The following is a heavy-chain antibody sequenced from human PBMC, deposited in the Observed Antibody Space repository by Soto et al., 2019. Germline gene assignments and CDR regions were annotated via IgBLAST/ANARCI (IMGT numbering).Heavy chain of an antibody. Sequence: QLQLQESGPGLVKPSETLSLTCTVSGGSISGGIYYWAWVRQPPGKVLEYLGCVHYGGSTYYNPSLQSRVIISVDTSRNQFSLNLASATAADTATYSCARLVTPSYGRDYFDFWGQGTLVTVSS. J-gene: IGHJ4*02. CDR3: ARLVTPSYGRDYFDF. CDR2: VHYGGST. D-gene: IGHD5-18*01. CDR1: GGSISGGIYY. V-gene: IGHV4-39*01.